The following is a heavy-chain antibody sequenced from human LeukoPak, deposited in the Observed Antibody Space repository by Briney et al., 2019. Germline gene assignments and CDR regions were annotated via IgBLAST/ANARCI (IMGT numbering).Heavy chain of an antibody. J-gene: IGHJ4*02. V-gene: IGHV4-39*07. Sequence: SETLSLTCTVSGGSISSTSHYWGWLRQPPGKGLEWIGSIYYSGSTYHSPSLKSRVTMSVDTSKNQFSLKLSSVTAADTAVYYCARQGSAYYFDFWGQGLLVTVSS. D-gene: IGHD2-15*01. CDR2: IYYSGST. CDR1: GGSISSTSHY. CDR3: ARQGSAYYFDF.